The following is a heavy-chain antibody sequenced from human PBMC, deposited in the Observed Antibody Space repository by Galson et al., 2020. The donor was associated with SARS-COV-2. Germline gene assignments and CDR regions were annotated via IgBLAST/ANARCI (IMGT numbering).Heavy chain of an antibody. V-gene: IGHV1-46*01. CDR3: ARDSQGGNDYNYLLF. Sequence: SVKVSCKASGYTFTSYYIHWVRQAPGQGLEWMGIINPSGGGTTYAQKFQGRVTMTRDTSTSTVYMELSSLRSEDTAVYYCARDSQGGNDYNYLLFWGQGPLVTVSS. CDR2: INPSGGGT. D-gene: IGHD4-4*01. J-gene: IGHJ4*02. CDR1: GYTFTSYY.